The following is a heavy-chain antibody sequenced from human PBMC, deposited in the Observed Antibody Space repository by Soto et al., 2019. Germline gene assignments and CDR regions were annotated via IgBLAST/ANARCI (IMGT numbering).Heavy chain of an antibody. Sequence: QVKLVQSETEVKKPGASVKVSCKASGYIFTNYDITWVRQAPGQGLEWMGWVSGYTGNTKYAQKFQDRVTMTTDTSTSTVYMELRSLRSDDTAVYYCARFGSATYYYYGVDVWGQGTTVFVSS. J-gene: IGHJ6*02. D-gene: IGHD3-10*01. CDR2: VSGYTGNT. CDR1: GYIFTNYD. V-gene: IGHV1-18*01. CDR3: ARFGSATYYYYGVDV.